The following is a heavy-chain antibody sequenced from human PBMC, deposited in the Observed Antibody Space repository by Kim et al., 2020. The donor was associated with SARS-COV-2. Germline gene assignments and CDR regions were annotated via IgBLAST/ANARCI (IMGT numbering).Heavy chain of an antibody. V-gene: IGHV3-23*01. Sequence: GGSLRLSCAASGFTFSTYAMSWARQAPGKRLEWVSTISDSGLRTHYADSVKGRFTISRDNSRSTLFLQMNYLRAEDTAIYYCEASDYWGQGSLVTVSS. J-gene: IGHJ4*02. CDR2: ISDSGLRT. CDR1: GFTFSTYA. CDR3: EASDY.